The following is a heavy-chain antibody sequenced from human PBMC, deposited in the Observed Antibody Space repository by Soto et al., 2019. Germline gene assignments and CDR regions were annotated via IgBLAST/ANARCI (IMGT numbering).Heavy chain of an antibody. CDR1: GYTFTDYD. V-gene: IGHV1-8*02. Sequence: QVQLVQSGAEVRKPGASVKVSCKTSGYTFTDYDINWVRQAPGQGLEWVGRMNPNSVRTDYAQKLEGRVTMTRDISISTAYMELSSLGYDDTAVYFCSTWGRNGWYTGFFWGQGPLVTVSS. J-gene: IGHJ4*02. D-gene: IGHD6-19*01. CDR2: MNPNSVRT. CDR3: STWGRNGWYTGFF.